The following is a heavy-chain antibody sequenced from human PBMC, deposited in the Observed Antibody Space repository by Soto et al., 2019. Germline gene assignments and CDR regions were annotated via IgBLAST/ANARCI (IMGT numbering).Heavy chain of an antibody. D-gene: IGHD4-17*01. Sequence: GPSVKVSCKVSGYTLTELSMHWVRQAPGKGLEWMGGFDPEDGETIYAQKFQGRVTMTEDTSTDTAYMELSSLRSEDTAVYYCATDDDYGDYNFDYWGQGTLVTVSS. CDR1: GYTLTELS. CDR2: FDPEDGET. CDR3: ATDDDYGDYNFDY. J-gene: IGHJ4*02. V-gene: IGHV1-24*01.